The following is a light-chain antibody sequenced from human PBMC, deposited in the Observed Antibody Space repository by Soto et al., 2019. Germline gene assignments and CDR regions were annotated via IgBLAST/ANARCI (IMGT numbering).Light chain of an antibody. V-gene: IGKV1-5*01. CDR3: QQYESYWGT. J-gene: IGKJ1*01. CDR1: QSISGW. Sequence: DIQMTQSPSTLSASVGDTVTITCRASQSISGWLAWLQQRPGKAPKLLIYDVSALPRGVPPRFSGSGSGTEFTLTIASLQPDDFATYYGQQYESYWGTFGQGTKVEIK. CDR2: DVS.